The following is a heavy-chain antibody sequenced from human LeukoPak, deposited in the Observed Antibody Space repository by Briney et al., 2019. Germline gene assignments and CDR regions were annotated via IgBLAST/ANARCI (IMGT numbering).Heavy chain of an antibody. CDR3: ARVWSDFWSGYPYNWFDP. CDR2: IKQDGSEK. D-gene: IGHD3-3*01. V-gene: IGHV3-7*01. Sequence: PGGSLRLSCAASGFTFSSYWMSWVRQAPGMGLEWVANIKQDGSEKYYVDSVKGRFTISRDNAKNSLYLQMNSLRAEDTAVYYCARVWSDFWSGYPYNWFDPWGQGTLVTVSS. CDR1: GFTFSSYW. J-gene: IGHJ5*02.